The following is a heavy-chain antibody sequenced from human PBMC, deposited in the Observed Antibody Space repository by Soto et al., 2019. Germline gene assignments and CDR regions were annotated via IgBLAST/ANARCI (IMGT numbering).Heavy chain of an antibody. Sequence: QVQLVESGGGVVQPGRSLRLSCAASGFTFSSYGMHWVRQAPGKGLEWVAVIWYDGSNKYYADSVKGRFTISRDNSKNTLYLQMNSLRAEDTAVYYCARDGSGRGYFDYWGQGTLVTVS. CDR1: GFTFSSYG. CDR2: IWYDGSNK. D-gene: IGHD3-10*01. J-gene: IGHJ4*02. CDR3: ARDGSGRGYFDY. V-gene: IGHV3-33*01.